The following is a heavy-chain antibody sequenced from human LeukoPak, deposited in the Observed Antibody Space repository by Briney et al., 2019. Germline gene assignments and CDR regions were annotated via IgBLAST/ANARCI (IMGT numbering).Heavy chain of an antibody. V-gene: IGHV3-23*01. CDR1: GFTFSNYA. CDR3: VREDYAYVSGIYRYWFDP. D-gene: IGHD3-16*02. Sequence: GGSLRLSCAASGFTFSNYAMNWVRQAPGKGLEWVSTVNTNGGSTYYAASVKGRFTVSRDNSANTLSLQMNSLRVADTAIYYCVREDYAYVSGIYRYWFDPWGQGTLVTVSS. J-gene: IGHJ5*02. CDR2: VNTNGGST.